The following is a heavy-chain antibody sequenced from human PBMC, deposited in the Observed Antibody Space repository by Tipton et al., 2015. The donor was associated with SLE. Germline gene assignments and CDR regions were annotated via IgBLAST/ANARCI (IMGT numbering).Heavy chain of an antibody. Sequence: SLRLSCAASGFSFSTYSMNWVRQAPGKGLEWVSSISSSSSYIYYADSVKGRFTISRDNAKNSLYLQMNSLRAEDTAVYYCARGILVGATGWFDPWGQGTLVTVSS. V-gene: IGHV3-21*01. D-gene: IGHD1-26*01. CDR2: ISSSSSYI. CDR1: GFSFSTYS. CDR3: ARGILVGATGWFDP. J-gene: IGHJ5*02.